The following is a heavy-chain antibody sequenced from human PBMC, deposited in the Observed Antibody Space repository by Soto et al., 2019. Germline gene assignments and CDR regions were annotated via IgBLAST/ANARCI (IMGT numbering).Heavy chain of an antibody. V-gene: IGHV1-69*02. CDR1: GGTFSSYT. J-gene: IGHJ4*02. D-gene: IGHD5-12*01. CDR3: ASIYSGYDSSPFDY. CDR2: IIPILGIA. Sequence: QVQLVQSGAEVKKPGSSVKVSCKASGGTFSSYTISWVRQAPGQGLEWMGRIIPILGIANYAQKFQGRVTITADKPTSTDYMELSSLRSEDTAVYYCASIYSGYDSSPFDYWGQGTLVTVSS.